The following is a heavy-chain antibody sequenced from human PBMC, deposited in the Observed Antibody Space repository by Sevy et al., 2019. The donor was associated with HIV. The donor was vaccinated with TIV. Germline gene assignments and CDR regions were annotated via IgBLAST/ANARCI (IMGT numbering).Heavy chain of an antibody. CDR2: ISGSGGDT. V-gene: IGHV3-23*01. D-gene: IGHD3-22*01. Sequence: GGSLISCAASGFTLRNYAMSWVRQAPGKGLEWVSAISGSGGDTYYADSVKGRFTMSRDNSKNTLYLQMNSLRAEDTAVYYCAKDIAIVVGEAFDIWGQGTMVTVSS. CDR1: GFTLRNYA. J-gene: IGHJ3*02. CDR3: AKDIAIVVGEAFDI.